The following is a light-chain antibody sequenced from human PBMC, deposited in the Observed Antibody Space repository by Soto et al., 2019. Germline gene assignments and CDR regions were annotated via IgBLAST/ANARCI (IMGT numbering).Light chain of an antibody. V-gene: IGLV2-14*01. CDR1: SSDVGGYKY. J-gene: IGLJ1*01. Sequence: QSALTQPASVSGSPGQSITISCTGTSSDVGGYKYVSWYQQHPGKAPKLMIYEVSNRPSGVSYRFSGSKSGNTASLTISGLQAEGEADYYCASYRSGSSHVFGTGTKVTVL. CDR3: ASYRSGSSHV. CDR2: EVS.